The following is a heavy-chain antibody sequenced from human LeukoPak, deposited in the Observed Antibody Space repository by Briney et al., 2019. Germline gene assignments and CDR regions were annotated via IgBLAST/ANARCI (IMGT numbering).Heavy chain of an antibody. D-gene: IGHD4-17*01. CDR2: ISSSGSTI. CDR3: ARDGGNGDYFY. J-gene: IGHJ4*02. Sequence: GGSLRLSCAASGFTFSSYEMHWVRQAPGKGLEWVSYISSSGSTIYYADSVKGRFTISRDNAKNSLYLQMNSLRAEDTAVYYCARDGGNGDYFYWGQGTLVTVSS. V-gene: IGHV3-48*03. CDR1: GFTFSSYE.